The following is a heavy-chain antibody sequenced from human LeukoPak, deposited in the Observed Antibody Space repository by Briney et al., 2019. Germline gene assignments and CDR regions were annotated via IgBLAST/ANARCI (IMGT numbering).Heavy chain of an antibody. D-gene: IGHD3-22*01. V-gene: IGHV3-7*01. CDR3: ARRAGDYSHVYDY. CDR1: GFTFGTYW. CDR2: MKQDGGEK. Sequence: GGSLRLSCAASGFTFGTYWMSWVCQAPGPGMELVANMKQDGGEKYYVDSVNSRFAISRDNAKNALYLQMESLRTDDTTAYYCARRAGDYSHVYDYWGQGILVTVPS. J-gene: IGHJ4*02.